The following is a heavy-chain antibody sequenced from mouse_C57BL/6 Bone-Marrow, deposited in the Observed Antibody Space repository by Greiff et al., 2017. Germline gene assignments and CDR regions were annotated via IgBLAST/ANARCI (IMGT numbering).Heavy chain of an antibody. D-gene: IGHD1-1*01. Sequence: EVQLVESGGGLVKPGGSLKLSCAASGFTFSDYGMHWVRQAPEKGLEWVAYISSGSSTIYYADTVKGRFTISRDNAKNTLFLQMTSLRSEDTAMYYCARGGTVVATGAMYYWGQGTSVTVSS. CDR2: ISSGSSTI. CDR3: ARGGTVVATGAMYY. CDR1: GFTFSDYG. V-gene: IGHV5-17*01. J-gene: IGHJ4*01.